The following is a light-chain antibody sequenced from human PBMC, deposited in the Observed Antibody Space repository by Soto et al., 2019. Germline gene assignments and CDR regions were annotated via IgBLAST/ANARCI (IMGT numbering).Light chain of an antibody. V-gene: IGKV1-6*01. Sequence: AIQMTQSPSSLSASVGDRVTISCRASQAIRNDLGWYQQKPGKAPNLMIYGASSLESGVPSRFSGSGSGTDFTLTISSLQPEDFATYYCLQDNNYPWTFVQGTKVEI. CDR1: QAIRND. CDR3: LQDNNYPWT. CDR2: GAS. J-gene: IGKJ1*01.